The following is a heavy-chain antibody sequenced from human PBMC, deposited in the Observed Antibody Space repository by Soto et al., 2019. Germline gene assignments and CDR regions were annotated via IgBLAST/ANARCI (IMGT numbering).Heavy chain of an antibody. D-gene: IGHD2-2*01. J-gene: IGHJ6*02. CDR1: GGSISSYY. V-gene: IGHV4-59*01. Sequence: SETLSLTCTVSGGSISSYYWSWIRQSPGKGLEWIGYIHYSGSTNSNPSLKSRVTISVDTSRIQVSLKLSFVTAADSAFFFCARARYQLLHPYYYGMDVWGQGTTVTVSS. CDR3: ARARYQLLHPYYYGMDV. CDR2: IHYSGST.